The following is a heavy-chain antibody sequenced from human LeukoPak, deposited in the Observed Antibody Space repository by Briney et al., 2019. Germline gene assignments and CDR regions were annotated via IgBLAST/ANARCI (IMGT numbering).Heavy chain of an antibody. D-gene: IGHD6-13*01. CDR2: IRSKANSYAT. Sequence: GRSLRLSCAASGFTFSSSAMHWVSQASGEGLEWVGRIRSKANSYATAYAASVKGRFTISRDDSKNTAYLQMNSLKTEDTAVYYCTRGIAAAGTLGVQHWGQGTLVTVSS. J-gene: IGHJ1*01. CDR3: TRGIAAAGTLGVQH. CDR1: GFTFSSSA. V-gene: IGHV3-73*01.